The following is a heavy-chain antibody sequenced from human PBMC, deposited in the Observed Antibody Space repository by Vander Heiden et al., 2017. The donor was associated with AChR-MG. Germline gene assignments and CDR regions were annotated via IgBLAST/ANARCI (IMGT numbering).Heavy chain of an antibody. CDR3: ARDSFGYSYGWGGPDYFDY. Sequence: EVQLVASGGGLVLPGGSLSLPCAASGFTFSSYIMNWVRQAPGKGLEWVSYISSSSSTIYYADSVKGRFTISRDNAKNSLYLQMNSLRDEDTAVYYCARDSFGYSYGWGGPDYFDYWGQGTLVTVSS. CDR2: ISSSSSTI. D-gene: IGHD5-18*01. V-gene: IGHV3-48*02. J-gene: IGHJ4*02. CDR1: GFTFSSYI.